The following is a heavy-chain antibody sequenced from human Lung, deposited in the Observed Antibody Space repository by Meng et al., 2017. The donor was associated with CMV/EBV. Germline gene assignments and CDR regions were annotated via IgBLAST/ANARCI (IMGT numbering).Heavy chain of an antibody. V-gene: IGHV1-69*10. Sequence: SXXVSXXASGDTFSSYAISWVRQAPGQGLEWMGGIIPILGIANYAQKFQGRVTITADKSTSSAYMELSSLRSEDTAVYYCARAIIRGVPAVGCYYGMDVXGQGXTVTVSS. CDR1: GDTFSSYA. CDR3: ARAIIRGVPAVGCYYGMDV. J-gene: IGHJ6*02. D-gene: IGHD2-2*01. CDR2: IIPILGIA.